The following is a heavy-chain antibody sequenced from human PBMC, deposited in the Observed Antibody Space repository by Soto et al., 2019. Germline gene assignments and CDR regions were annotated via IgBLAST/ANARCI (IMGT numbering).Heavy chain of an antibody. CDR2: INPDSGAT. CDR1: GYSFTGYY. J-gene: IGHJ4*02. D-gene: IGHD2-8*02. CDR3: ARGDYGTGGYPFPYFDY. Sequence: HEHLVQSGAEVKRPGASLKVSCKASGYSFTGYYIHWVRQAPGQGLEWMGWINPDSGATNYAQNGHGRVTLTSDTSISTASMDLTSLTSDDTAVYYCARGDYGTGGYPFPYFDYWGQGTLVIVSS. V-gene: IGHV1-2*02.